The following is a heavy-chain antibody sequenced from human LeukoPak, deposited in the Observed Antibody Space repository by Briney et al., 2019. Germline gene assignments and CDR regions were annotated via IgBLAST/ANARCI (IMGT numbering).Heavy chain of an antibody. CDR2: INHSGST. CDR1: GESFSGYY. J-gene: IGHJ6*03. D-gene: IGHD2-2*01. CDR3: ARETGIRGYCSSTSCSYYMDV. V-gene: IGHV4-34*01. Sequence: PSETLSLTCAVYGESFSGYYWSWIRQPPGKGLEWIGEINHSGSTNYNPSLKSRVTISVDTSKNQFSLKLSSVTAADTAVYYCARETGIRGYCSSTSCSYYMDVWGKGTTVTVSS.